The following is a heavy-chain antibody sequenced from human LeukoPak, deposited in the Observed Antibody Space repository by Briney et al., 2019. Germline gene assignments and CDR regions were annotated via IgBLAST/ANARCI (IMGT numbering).Heavy chain of an antibody. CDR3: ARLSAMVRGPEDIFYFEY. CDR2: IRPDGSEK. CDR1: GFTFSSYA. D-gene: IGHD3-10*01. V-gene: IGHV3-7*01. J-gene: IGHJ4*02. Sequence: GGSLRLSCAASGFTFSSYAMSWVRQAPGKGLEWAADIRPDGSEKYYVDSVKGRFTISRDIAKQSVFLQMTSLRVEDTAVYYCARLSAMVRGPEDIFYFEYWGLGTLVTVSS.